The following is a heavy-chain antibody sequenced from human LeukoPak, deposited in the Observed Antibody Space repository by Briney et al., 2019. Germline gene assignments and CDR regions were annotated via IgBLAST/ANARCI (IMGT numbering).Heavy chain of an antibody. CDR1: AFTFSTYS. Sequence: PGGSLRLSCAASAFTFSTYSMNWVRQAPGKGLQWVSYISSSGSAIYYADSVKGRFTISRDNSKNTLYLQMSSLRAEDTAVYYCAQLPTYYYGSGSPNLDYWGQGTLVTVSS. V-gene: IGHV3-48*01. D-gene: IGHD3-10*01. J-gene: IGHJ4*02. CDR3: AQLPTYYYGSGSPNLDY. CDR2: ISSSGSAI.